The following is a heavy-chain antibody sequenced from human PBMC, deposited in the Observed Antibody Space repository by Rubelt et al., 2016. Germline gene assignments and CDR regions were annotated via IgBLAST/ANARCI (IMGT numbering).Heavy chain of an antibody. D-gene: IGHD3-9*01. CDR3: AKVEPLLRYFDWLLSPPDY. CDR1: GFTFSSYA. J-gene: IGHJ4*02. CDR2: ISGSGGST. Sequence: EVQLVESGGGLVKPGGSLRLSCAASGFTFSSYAMSWVRQAPGKGLEWVSAISGSGGSTYYADSVKGRFTISRDNSKNTLYLQMNSLRAEDTAVYYCAKVEPLLRYFDWLLSPPDYWGQGTLVTVSS. V-gene: IGHV3-23*04.